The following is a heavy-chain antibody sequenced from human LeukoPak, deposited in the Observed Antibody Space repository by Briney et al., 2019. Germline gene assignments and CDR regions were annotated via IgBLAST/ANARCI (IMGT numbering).Heavy chain of an antibody. J-gene: IGHJ4*02. CDR1: GGTFSSYA. CDR3: AREVAVAGRGLGLEPFGY. CDR2: IIPIFGTA. Sequence: GSSVKVSCKASGGTFSSYAISWVRQAPGQGLEWMGGIIPIFGTANYAQKFQGRVTITADKSTSTAYMELSSLRSEDTAVYYCAREVAVAGRGLGLEPFGYWGQETLVTVSS. V-gene: IGHV1-69*06. D-gene: IGHD6-19*01.